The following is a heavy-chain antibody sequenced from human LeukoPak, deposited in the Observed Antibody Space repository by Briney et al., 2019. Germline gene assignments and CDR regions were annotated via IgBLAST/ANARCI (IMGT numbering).Heavy chain of an antibody. CDR2: IRYDGSNK. V-gene: IGHV3-30*02. J-gene: IGHJ4*02. CDR1: GFTFSSYG. CDR3: ARLREIPVFGVVTKSTSYFDY. D-gene: IGHD3-3*01. Sequence: GGSLRLSCAASGFTFSSYGMHWVRQAPGKGLEWVAFIRYDGSNKYYADSVKGRFTISRDNSKSTLYLQMNSLRAEDTAVYYCARLREIPVFGVVTKSTSYFDYWGQGTLVTVSS.